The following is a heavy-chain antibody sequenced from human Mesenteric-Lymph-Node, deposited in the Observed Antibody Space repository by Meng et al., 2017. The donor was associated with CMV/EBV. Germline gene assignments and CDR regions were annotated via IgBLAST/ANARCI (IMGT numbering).Heavy chain of an antibody. V-gene: IGHV1-2*02. Sequence: ASVKVSCKASEYTFTAYYMHWVRQAPGQGLEWMGWINPNTVGTKYAQKFQGRVTMTRDASISTVYMELNKLRSDDTAVYYCARALHYDFWSGLTVDHWGQGTLVTVSS. CDR3: ARALHYDFWSGLTVDH. J-gene: IGHJ4*02. CDR2: INPNTVGT. D-gene: IGHD3-3*01. CDR1: EYTFTAYY.